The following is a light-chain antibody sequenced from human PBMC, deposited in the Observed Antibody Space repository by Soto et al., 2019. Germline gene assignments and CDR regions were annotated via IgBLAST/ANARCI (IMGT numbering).Light chain of an antibody. J-gene: IGKJ5*01. Sequence: EIVLTQSPGTLSLSPGERATFSCRASQSVSNSSLAWYHQKPGQAPRLLLFAASRRATGIPDTFSGSGSGTDFTLTISRLEPEDFAVYYCQQRHMWPITFGQGTRLEIK. CDR3: QQRHMWPIT. CDR2: AAS. V-gene: IGKV3D-20*02. CDR1: QSVSNSS.